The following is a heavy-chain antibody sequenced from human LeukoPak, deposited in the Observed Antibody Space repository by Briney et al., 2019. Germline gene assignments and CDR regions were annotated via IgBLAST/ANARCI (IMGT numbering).Heavy chain of an antibody. CDR1: GGSIRSYY. V-gene: IGHV4-4*07. D-gene: IGHD2-2*01. J-gene: IGHJ5*02. CDR2: IYTSGST. Sequence: PSETLSLTCTVSGGSIRSYYWSWIRQPAGKGLEWIGRIYTSGSTNYNPSLKSRVTMSVDTSKNQFSLKLSSVTAADTAVYYCARDKGYCSSTSCQNNWFDPWGQGTLVTVSS. CDR3: ARDKGYCSSTSCQNNWFDP.